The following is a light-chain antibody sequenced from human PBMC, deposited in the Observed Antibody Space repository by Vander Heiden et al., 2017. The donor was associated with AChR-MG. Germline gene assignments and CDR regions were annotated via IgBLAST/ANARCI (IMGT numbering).Light chain of an antibody. CDR2: GAY. V-gene: IGKV3-20*01. CDR1: QRVSSAY. CDR3: QQEGRSLWT. Sequence: EIVLTQSPGTLSLSPGERATLSCRASQRVSSAYLAWYQQRPGQAPKLLIYGAYTRAIGIPDRSSGSGSGTDFTLTISILEPEDFAVYYCQQEGRSLWTFGQGTKV. J-gene: IGKJ1*01.